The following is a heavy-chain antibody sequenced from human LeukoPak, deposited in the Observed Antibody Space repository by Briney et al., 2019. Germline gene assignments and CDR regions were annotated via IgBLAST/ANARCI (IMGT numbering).Heavy chain of an antibody. CDR1: GFTFSSYS. CDR2: ISSSSSYI. D-gene: IGHD6-19*01. Sequence: GGSLRLSCAASGFTFSSYSMNWVRQAPGRGLEWVSSISSSSSYIDYADSVKGRFTISRDNAKNSLYLQMNSLRAEDTAVYDCARVGLYSSGLYGAFDIWGQGTMVTVSS. J-gene: IGHJ3*02. V-gene: IGHV3-21*01. CDR3: ARVGLYSSGLYGAFDI.